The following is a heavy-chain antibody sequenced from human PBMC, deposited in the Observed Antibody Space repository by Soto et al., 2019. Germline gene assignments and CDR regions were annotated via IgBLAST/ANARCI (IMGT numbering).Heavy chain of an antibody. CDR3: ARNTLQWELLGPFDY. CDR1: GFTFSSYA. D-gene: IGHD1-26*01. CDR2: ISYDGSNK. Sequence: GSLRLSCAASGFTFSSYAMHWVRQAPGKGLEWVAVISYDGSNKYYADSVKGRFTISRDNSKNTLYLQMNSLRAEDTAVYYCARNTLQWELLGPFDYWGQGTLVTVSS. J-gene: IGHJ4*02. V-gene: IGHV3-30-3*01.